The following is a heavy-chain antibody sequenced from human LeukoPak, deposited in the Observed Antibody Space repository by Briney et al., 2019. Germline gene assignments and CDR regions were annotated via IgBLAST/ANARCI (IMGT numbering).Heavy chain of an antibody. D-gene: IGHD3-16*01. Sequence: PGGSLRLSCAASGISFSAHGMHWVRQAPGKGLEWVAIIRFDGSNIHYADSVKGRFTISRDNSKNTLYLQMNSLRAEDTAVYYCATSWGPDTSAFRWGRDGMDVWGQGTTVIVS. CDR1: GISFSAHG. V-gene: IGHV3-30*02. J-gene: IGHJ6*02. CDR2: IRFDGSNI. CDR3: ATSWGPDTSAFRWGRDGMDV.